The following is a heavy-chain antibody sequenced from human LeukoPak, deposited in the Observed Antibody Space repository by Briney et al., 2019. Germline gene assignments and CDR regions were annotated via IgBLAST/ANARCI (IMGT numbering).Heavy chain of an antibody. Sequence: SETLSLTCHISGASISGYYWGWIRQPPGKGLEWIGSIDYSENTYYNPSLKSRVTISVGTSKQQFSLRLSSVTAADTAIYFCARSEGPTYYFNYWSQGTLVTVSS. CDR2: IDYSENT. CDR3: ARSEGPTYYFNY. J-gene: IGHJ4*02. D-gene: IGHD2/OR15-2a*01. CDR1: GASISGYY. V-gene: IGHV4-59*01.